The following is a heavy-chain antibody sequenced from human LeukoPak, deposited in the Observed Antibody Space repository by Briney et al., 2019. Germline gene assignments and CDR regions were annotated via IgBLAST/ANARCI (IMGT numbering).Heavy chain of an antibody. Sequence: SETLSLTCTVSGGSISGGSYYWSWIRQPAGKGLEWIGRIYTSGSTNYNPSLKSRVTISVDTSKNQFSLKLSSVTAADTAVYYCARALAVAGTFYYYYYYMDVWGKGTTVTVSS. J-gene: IGHJ6*03. CDR2: IYTSGST. D-gene: IGHD6-19*01. CDR3: ARALAVAGTFYYYYYYMDV. V-gene: IGHV4-61*02. CDR1: GGSISGGSYY.